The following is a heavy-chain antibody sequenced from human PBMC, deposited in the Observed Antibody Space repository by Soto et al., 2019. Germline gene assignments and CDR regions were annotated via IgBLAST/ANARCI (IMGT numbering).Heavy chain of an antibody. CDR1: GGSISSGGYY. J-gene: IGHJ6*02. CDR3: ARAYGSGYMDV. D-gene: IGHD3-10*01. V-gene: IGHV4-31*03. CDR2: IYYSGST. Sequence: QVQLQESGPGLVKPSQTLSLTCTVSGGSISSGGYYCSWIRQHPGKGLEWIGYIYYSGSTYYNSSLKSRVTISVDTSKNQLSLKLSSVTAADTAVYYCARAYGSGYMDVWGQGTTVTVSS.